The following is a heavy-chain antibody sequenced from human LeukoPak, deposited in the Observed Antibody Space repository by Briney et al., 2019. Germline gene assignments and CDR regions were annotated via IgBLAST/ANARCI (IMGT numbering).Heavy chain of an antibody. V-gene: IGHV4-30-4*01. Sequence: PSETLSLTCTVSGGSISSGDYYWSWIRQPPGKGLEWIGYIYYSGSTYYNPSLKSRVTISVDRSKNQFSLKLSSVTAADTAVYYCAREDQQLGGNYFDYWGQGTLVTVSP. CDR1: GGSISSGDYY. D-gene: IGHD6-13*01. CDR3: AREDQQLGGNYFDY. CDR2: IYYSGST. J-gene: IGHJ4*02.